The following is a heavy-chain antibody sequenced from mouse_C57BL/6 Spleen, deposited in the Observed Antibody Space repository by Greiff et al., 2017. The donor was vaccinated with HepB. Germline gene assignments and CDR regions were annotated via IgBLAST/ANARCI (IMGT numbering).Heavy chain of an antibody. J-gene: IGHJ2*01. V-gene: IGHV1-15*01. CDR1: GYTFTDYE. CDR3: TNYGSSHFDD. Sequence: QVQLQQSGAELVRPGASVTLSCKASGYTFTDYEMHWVKQTPVHGLEWIGAIDPATGGTAYNQKFKGKAILTADKSSSTAYMELRSLTSEDSAVYYCTNYGSSHFDDWGQGTTLTVAS. CDR2: IDPATGGT. D-gene: IGHD1-1*01.